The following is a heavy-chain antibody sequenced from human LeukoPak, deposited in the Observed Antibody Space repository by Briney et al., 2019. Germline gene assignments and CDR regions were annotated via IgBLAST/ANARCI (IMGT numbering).Heavy chain of an antibody. V-gene: IGHV1-2*02. D-gene: IGHD6-13*01. CDR3: TVISIAAAGGFDY. CDR2: INPNSGGT. Sequence: GASVKVSCKASGYTFTCYYMHWVRQAPGQGLEWMGWINPNSGGTNYAQKFQGRVTMTRDTSISTAYMELSRLRSDDTAVYYCTVISIAAAGGFDYWGQGTLVTVSS. J-gene: IGHJ4*02. CDR1: GYTFTCYY.